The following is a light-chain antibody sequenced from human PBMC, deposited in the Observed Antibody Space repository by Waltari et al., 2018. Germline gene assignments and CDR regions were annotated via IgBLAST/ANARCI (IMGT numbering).Light chain of an antibody. V-gene: IGKV3-11*01. Sequence: DIVLTQSPATLSLSPGERATLSCRASQSVRNYLAWYQQKPGQGPRLLIYDVSNRATGIPARFSGSGSGTDFTLTISSLEPEDSAIYYCQQRSSWPPAITFGQGTRLEIK. CDR3: QQRSSWPPAIT. J-gene: IGKJ5*01. CDR2: DVS. CDR1: QSVRNY.